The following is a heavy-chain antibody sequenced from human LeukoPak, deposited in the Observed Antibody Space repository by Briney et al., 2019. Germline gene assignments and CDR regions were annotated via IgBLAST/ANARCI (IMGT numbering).Heavy chain of an antibody. J-gene: IGHJ6*04. V-gene: IGHV3-49*04. Sequence: PGGALRLSCTASGFTFGDYAMSWVRQAPGKGLEWVGFIRSKAYGGTTEYAASVKGRFTISRDNAKNSLYLQMNSLRAEDTAVYYCAELGITMIGGVWGKGTTVTISS. CDR2: IRSKAYGGTT. D-gene: IGHD3-10*02. CDR3: AELGITMIGGV. CDR1: GFTFGDYA.